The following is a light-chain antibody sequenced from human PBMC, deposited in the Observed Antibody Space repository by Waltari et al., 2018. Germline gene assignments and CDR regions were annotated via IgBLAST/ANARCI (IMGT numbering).Light chain of an antibody. CDR2: GSS. V-gene: IGKV1-39*01. J-gene: IGKJ2*01. Sequence: DIQMTQSPSSLSASVGDRVTITCRASQNIGKYLNWFQQPLGKAPKLLIYGSSSLQVGVPSRFSGSGSGTDFTLKISRVEAEDVGVYYCMQGTHWPYTFGQGTKLEIK. CDR1: QNIGKY. CDR3: MQGTHWPYT.